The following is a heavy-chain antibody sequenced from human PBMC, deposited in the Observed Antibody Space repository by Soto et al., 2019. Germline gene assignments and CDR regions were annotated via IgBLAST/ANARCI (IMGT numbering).Heavy chain of an antibody. CDR2: IIPILGIA. CDR1: GGTFSSYT. D-gene: IGHD6-19*01. J-gene: IGHJ1*01. Sequence: GASVKVSCKASGGTFSSYTISWVRQAPGQGLEWMGRIIPILGIANYAQKFQGRVTITADKSTSTAYMELSSLRSEDTAVYYCATEYLSGPDSEVYFQHWGQGTLVTVSS. CDR3: ATEYLSGPDSEVYFQH. V-gene: IGHV1-69*04.